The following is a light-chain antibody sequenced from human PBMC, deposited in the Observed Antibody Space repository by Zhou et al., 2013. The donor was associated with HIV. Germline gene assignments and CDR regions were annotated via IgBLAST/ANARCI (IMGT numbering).Light chain of an antibody. V-gene: IGKV3-20*01. J-gene: IGKJ3*01. CDR3: QQYGNSVFT. Sequence: EIVLTQSPATLSLSPGERATLSCRASQSVSDTYLAWYQQRPGQAPRLLISGASNRVTGVPDRFSGSGSGTDFSLTISRLEPEDFAVYYCQQYGNSVFTFGPGTKVEIK. CDR2: GAS. CDR1: QSVSDTY.